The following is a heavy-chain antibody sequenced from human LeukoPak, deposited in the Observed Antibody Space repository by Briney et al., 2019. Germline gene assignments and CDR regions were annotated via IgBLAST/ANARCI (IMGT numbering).Heavy chain of an antibody. J-gene: IGHJ4*02. CDR1: GGSISSSTYY. V-gene: IGHV4-39*01. D-gene: IGHD5-12*01. CDR2: IYYSGST. CDR3: ASGGGYGY. Sequence: KTSETLSLTCTVSGGSISSSTYYWGWIRQPPGKGLEWIGSIYYSGSTYYNPSLKSRVTISVDTSKNQFSLKLRSMTAADTAVYYCASGGGYGYWGQGTLVTVSS.